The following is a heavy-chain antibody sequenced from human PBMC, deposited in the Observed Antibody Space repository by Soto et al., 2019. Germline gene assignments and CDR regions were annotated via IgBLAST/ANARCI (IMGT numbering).Heavy chain of an antibody. D-gene: IGHD2-21*02. V-gene: IGHV1-2*04. CDR3: AREGSVTGIDY. CDR2: INPNSGGT. Sequence: APVKVSRKASGHTFTRHYMHWGRQAPGQGLEWMGWINPNSGGTNYAQKFQGWVTMTRDTSISTAYMELSRLRSDDTAVYYCAREGSVTGIDYWGQGTLVTVSS. J-gene: IGHJ4*02. CDR1: GHTFTRHY.